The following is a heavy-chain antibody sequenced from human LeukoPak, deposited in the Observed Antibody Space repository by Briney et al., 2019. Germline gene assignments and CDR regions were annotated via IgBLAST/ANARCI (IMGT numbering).Heavy chain of an antibody. V-gene: IGHV4-34*01. D-gene: IGHD3-16*01. CDR1: GGSFSGYY. Sequence: PSETLSLTCAVYGGSFSGYYWSWIRQPPGKGLEWIGEINHSGSTNYNPSLKSRVTISVDTSKNQFSLKLSSVTAADTAVYYCARGRVPDLITDWGQGTLVTVSS. J-gene: IGHJ4*02. CDR2: INHSGST. CDR3: ARGRVPDLITD.